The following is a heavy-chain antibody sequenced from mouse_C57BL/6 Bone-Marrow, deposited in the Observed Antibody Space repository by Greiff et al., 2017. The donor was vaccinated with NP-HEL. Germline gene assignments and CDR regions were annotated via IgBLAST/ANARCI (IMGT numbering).Heavy chain of an antibody. Sequence: EVKLLESGPGLVKPSQTVFLTCTVTGISITTGNYRWSWIRQFPGNKLEWIGYIYYSGTITYNPSLTSRTTITRDTPKNQFFLEMNSLTAEDTATYYCARDGSYYSNYDYAMDYWGQGTSVTVSS. CDR3: ARDGSYYSNYDYAMDY. CDR1: GISITTGNYR. D-gene: IGHD2-5*01. CDR2: IYYSGTI. J-gene: IGHJ4*01. V-gene: IGHV3-5*01.